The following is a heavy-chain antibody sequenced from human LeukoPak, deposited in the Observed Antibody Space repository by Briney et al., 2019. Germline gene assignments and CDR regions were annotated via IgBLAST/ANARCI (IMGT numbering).Heavy chain of an antibody. CDR3: AKGFGGSLDR. Sequence: GGSLRLSCAASGFTFSRYWMSWVRQAPGKGLEWVANIKQDGSEKLYVDSVKGRFIISRDNAKNSLSLQMNSLTPEDTAFYYCAKGFGGSLDRWGQGTLVTVSS. J-gene: IGHJ5*02. V-gene: IGHV3-7*03. CDR1: GFTFSRYW. D-gene: IGHD2-15*01. CDR2: IKQDGSEK.